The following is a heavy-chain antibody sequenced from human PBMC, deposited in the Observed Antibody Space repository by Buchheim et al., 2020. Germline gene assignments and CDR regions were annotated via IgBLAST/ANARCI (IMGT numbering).Heavy chain of an antibody. J-gene: IGHJ4*02. Sequence: QVQLQQWGAGLLKPSETLSLTCAVYGGSFSGYYWSWIRKPPGKGLEWIGEINHSGSTNYNPSLKSRVTISVDTSKNQFSLKLSSVTAADTAVYYCARLVGYYYDSSGYYYEDALDYWGQGTL. D-gene: IGHD3-22*01. CDR3: ARLVGYYYDSSGYYYEDALDY. V-gene: IGHV4-34*01. CDR1: GGSFSGYY. CDR2: INHSGST.